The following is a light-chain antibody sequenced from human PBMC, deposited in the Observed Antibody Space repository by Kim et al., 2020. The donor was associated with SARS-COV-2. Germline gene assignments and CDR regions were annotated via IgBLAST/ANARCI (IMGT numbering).Light chain of an antibody. CDR2: YKSDSSK. V-gene: IGLV5-39*01. Sequence: FTCTLRSGINVNIYGIYWFQQKPGSLPRFLLRYKSDSSKHQGSGVPGRFSGSKDGSTNAGLLSISGLQSEDVADYYCAIWYSNTLVFGGGTQLTVL. J-gene: IGLJ3*02. CDR3: AIWYSNTLV. CDR1: SGINVNIYG.